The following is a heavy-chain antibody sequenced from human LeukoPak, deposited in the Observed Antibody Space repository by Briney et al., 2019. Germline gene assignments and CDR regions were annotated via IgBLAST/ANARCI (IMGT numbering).Heavy chain of an antibody. CDR2: ISSSGSTI. Sequence: PGGSLRLSCAASGFTFSSYETNWVRQAPGKGLEWVSYISSSGSTIYYADSVKGRFTISRDNAKNSLYLQMNSLRAEDTAVYYCASEYSSGWHRNFDYWGQGTLVTVSS. J-gene: IGHJ4*02. V-gene: IGHV3-48*03. CDR3: ASEYSSGWHRNFDY. D-gene: IGHD6-19*01. CDR1: GFTFSSYE.